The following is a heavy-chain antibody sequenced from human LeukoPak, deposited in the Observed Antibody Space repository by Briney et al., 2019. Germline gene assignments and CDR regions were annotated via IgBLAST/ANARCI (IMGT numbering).Heavy chain of an antibody. V-gene: IGHV3-21*01. D-gene: IGHD6-19*01. J-gene: IGHJ4*02. CDR1: GFTFSSYT. CDR3: AREQYSSGWEAFDY. CDR2: ITSDNRYI. Sequence: PGGSLRLSCAASGFTFSSYTMNWVRQAPGKGLEWVSSITSDNRYIFYADSVKGRFTISRDNAQNSLYLQMNSLRAEDTAVYYCAREQYSSGWEAFDYWGQGTLVTVSS.